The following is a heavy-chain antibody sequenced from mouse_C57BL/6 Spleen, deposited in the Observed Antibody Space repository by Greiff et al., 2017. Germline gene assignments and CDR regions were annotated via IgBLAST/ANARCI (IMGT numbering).Heavy chain of an antibody. CDR3: ARSRYYGSSYVFMDY. V-gene: IGHV1-64*01. CDR2: IHPNSGST. D-gene: IGHD1-1*01. Sequence: VQLQQPGAELVKPGASVKLSCKASGYTFTSYWMHWVKQRPGQGLEWIGMIHPNSGSTNYNEKFKSKATLTVDKSSSTAYMQLSRLTSEDSAVYYCARSRYYGSSYVFMDYWGQGTSVTVSS. CDR1: GYTFTSYW. J-gene: IGHJ4*01.